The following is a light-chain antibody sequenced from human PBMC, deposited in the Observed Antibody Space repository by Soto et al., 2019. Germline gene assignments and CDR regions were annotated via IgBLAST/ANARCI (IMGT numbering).Light chain of an antibody. J-gene: IGLJ3*02. Sequence: QSVLTQSSSASASLGSSVKLTCTLSSGHSSYIIAWHQQQPGKAPRFLMKLEGSGSYNQGGGVPDRFSGSSSGADRYLTISTLPFEDEADYYCETWDGNTRVFGGGTKLTVL. CDR3: ETWDGNTRV. V-gene: IGLV4-60*02. CDR2: LEGSGSY. CDR1: SGHSSYI.